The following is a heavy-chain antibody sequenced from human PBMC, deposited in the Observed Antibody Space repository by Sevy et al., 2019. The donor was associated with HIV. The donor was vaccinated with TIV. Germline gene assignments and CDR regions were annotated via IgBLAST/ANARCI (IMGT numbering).Heavy chain of an antibody. Sequence: GGSLRLSCAASGFTVSSNYMSWVRQAPGKGLEWVSVIYSGGSTYYADSVKGRFTISRDNSKNTLYLQMNSLIAEDTAVYYCARGWGDRSGYYPLDYWGQGTLVTVSS. V-gene: IGHV3-66*01. D-gene: IGHD3-22*01. CDR1: GFTVSSNY. CDR2: IYSGGST. CDR3: ARGWGDRSGYYPLDY. J-gene: IGHJ4*02.